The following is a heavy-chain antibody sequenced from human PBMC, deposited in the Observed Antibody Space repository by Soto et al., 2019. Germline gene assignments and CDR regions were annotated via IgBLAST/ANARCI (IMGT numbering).Heavy chain of an antibody. D-gene: IGHD3-22*01. V-gene: IGHV1-18*01. CDR1: GYTFTSYG. J-gene: IGHJ6*02. CDR2: ISAYNGNT. Sequence: ASVKVSCKASGYTFTSYGISWVRQAPGQGLEWMGWISAYNGNTNYAQKLQGRVTMTTDTSTSTAYMELNSLRAEDTAVYYCARDRGRPDLRDTHYYDSSDLDYGMDVWGQGSTVTVSS. CDR3: ARDRGRPDLRDTHYYDSSDLDYGMDV.